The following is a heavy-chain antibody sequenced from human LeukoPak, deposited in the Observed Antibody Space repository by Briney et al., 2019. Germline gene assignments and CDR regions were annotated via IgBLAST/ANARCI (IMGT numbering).Heavy chain of an antibody. CDR3: ARDYYDSSGYPPLFDY. J-gene: IGHJ4*02. V-gene: IGHV4-4*07. CDR2: IYTSGST. Sequence: PSETLSLTCTVSGGSISSYYWSWIRQPAGKGLEWIGRIYTSGSTNYNPSLKSRVTMSVDTSKNQFSLKLSSVTAADTAVYYCARDYYDSSGYPPLFDYWGQGTLVTVSS. D-gene: IGHD3-22*01. CDR1: GGSISSYY.